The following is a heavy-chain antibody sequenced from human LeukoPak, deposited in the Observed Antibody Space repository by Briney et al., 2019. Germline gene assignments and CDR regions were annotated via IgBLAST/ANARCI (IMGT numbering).Heavy chain of an antibody. CDR3: AGELLPGPPRAFDI. Sequence: PGGSLRLSCAASGFTFSSYWMSWVRQAPGKGLEWVANIKQDGSEKYYVDSVKGRFTISRDNAKNSLYLQMNSLRAEDTAVYYCAGELLPGPPRAFDIWGQGTMVTVSS. CDR1: GFTFSSYW. CDR2: IKQDGSEK. J-gene: IGHJ3*02. D-gene: IGHD3-3*01. V-gene: IGHV3-7*01.